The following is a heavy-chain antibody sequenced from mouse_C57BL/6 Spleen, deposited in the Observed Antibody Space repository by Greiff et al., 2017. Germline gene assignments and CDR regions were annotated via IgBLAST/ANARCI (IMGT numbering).Heavy chain of an antibody. D-gene: IGHD1-1*01. CDR3: AIITTVVDFDY. Sequence: QVQLQQSGAELVKPGASVKISCKASGYAFSSYWMNWVKQRPGKGLEWIGQIYPGDGDTNYNGKFKGKATLTADKSSSTAYMQLSSLTSEDSAVXFCAIITTVVDFDYWGQGTTLTVSS. J-gene: IGHJ2*01. CDR2: IYPGDGDT. V-gene: IGHV1-80*01. CDR1: GYAFSSYW.